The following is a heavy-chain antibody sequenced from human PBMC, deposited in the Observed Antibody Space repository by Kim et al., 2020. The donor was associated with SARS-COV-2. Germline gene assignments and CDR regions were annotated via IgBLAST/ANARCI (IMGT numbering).Heavy chain of an antibody. D-gene: IGHD3-3*01. J-gene: IGHJ5*02. CDR2: ISGSGGST. CDR1: GFTFSSYA. Sequence: GGSLRLSCAASGFTFSSYAMSWVRQAPGKGLEWVSAISGSGGSTYYADSVKGRFTISRDNSKNTLYLQMNSLRAEDTAVYYRAKHPHPEEYYDFWSGSFGYNWFDPWGQGTLVTVSS. CDR3: AKHPHPEEYYDFWSGSFGYNWFDP. V-gene: IGHV3-23*01.